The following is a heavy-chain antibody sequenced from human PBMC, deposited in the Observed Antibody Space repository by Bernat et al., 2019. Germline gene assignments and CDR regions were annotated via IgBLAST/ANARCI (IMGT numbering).Heavy chain of an antibody. CDR1: GYTFTGYY. V-gene: IGHV1-2*06. J-gene: IGHJ4*02. Sequence: QVQLVQSGAEVKKPGASVKVSCKASGYTFTGYYMHWVRQAPGQGLEWMGRINPNSGGTNYAQKFQGRVTMTRDTSINTAYMELSRLRSDDTAVYYCAREPRRKVVPAAPGPFDYWGQGTLVTVSS. CDR3: AREPRRKVVPAAPGPFDY. CDR2: INPNSGGT. D-gene: IGHD2-2*01.